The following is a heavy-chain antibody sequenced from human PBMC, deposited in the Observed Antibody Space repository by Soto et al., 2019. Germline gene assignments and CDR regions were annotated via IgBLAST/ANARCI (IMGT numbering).Heavy chain of an antibody. V-gene: IGHV3-23*01. Sequence: EVQLLESGGGLVQPGGSLRLSCAASGFTFSSDAMSWVRQAPGQGLEWVSAISGSGGSTYYADSVKGRFTISRDNSKNTLYLQMNSLRAEDTAVYYCAKDNHDYGDYGFWGQGALVTVSS. J-gene: IGHJ4*02. CDR1: GFTFSSDA. CDR2: ISGSGGST. D-gene: IGHD4-17*01. CDR3: AKDNHDYGDYGF.